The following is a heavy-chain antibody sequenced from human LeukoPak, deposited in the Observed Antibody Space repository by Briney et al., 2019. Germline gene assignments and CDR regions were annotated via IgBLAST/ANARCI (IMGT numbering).Heavy chain of an antibody. CDR3: ARGRGYDSSGQYYFDY. D-gene: IGHD3-22*01. Sequence: GASVKVSCKASGYTFTSYDINWVRQATGQGLEWMGRMNSNSGNTGYAQKFQGRVTMTRNTSISTAYMELSSLRSEDTAVYYCARGRGYDSSGQYYFDYWGQGTLVTVSS. CDR2: MNSNSGNT. J-gene: IGHJ4*02. V-gene: IGHV1-8*01. CDR1: GYTFTSYD.